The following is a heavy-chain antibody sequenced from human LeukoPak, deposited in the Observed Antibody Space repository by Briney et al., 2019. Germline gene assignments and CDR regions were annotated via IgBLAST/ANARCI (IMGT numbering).Heavy chain of an antibody. CDR3: ARFKGGTGFDY. Sequence: PSVTLSLTGAVSGVSITTTDFDWACLRQPPGQGFEWIATISSSGKAYYYPSLMSRVTMSVDTSKNQFSLDVTSVTAADTGLFYCARFKGGTGFDYWGQGILVIVS. CDR1: GVSITTTDFD. V-gene: IGHV4-39*01. D-gene: IGHD2-15*01. CDR2: ISSSGKA. J-gene: IGHJ4*02.